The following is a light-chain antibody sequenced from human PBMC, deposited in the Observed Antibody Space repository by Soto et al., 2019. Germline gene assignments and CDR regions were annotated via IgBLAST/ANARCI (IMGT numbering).Light chain of an antibody. CDR1: QGISNY. J-gene: IGKJ1*01. Sequence: DIQLTQSPSFPSASVVDRVTITCRASQGISNYLAWYQQKPGKAPKLLIYAASTLQSGVPSRFSGSGSVTDFTLAISSLQPEDSATYYCLQDINYPWTFGQGTKVDIK. V-gene: IGKV1-9*01. CDR2: AAS. CDR3: LQDINYPWT.